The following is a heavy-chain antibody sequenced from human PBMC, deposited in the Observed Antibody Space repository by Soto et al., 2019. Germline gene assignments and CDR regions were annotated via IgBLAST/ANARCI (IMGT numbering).Heavy chain of an antibody. J-gene: IGHJ6*02. Sequence: LRLSCAASGFTFSAYGIHWARQAPGKGLEWVAVIWYDGSNKYYADSVKGRFTISRDNSKNTLYLQMNSLRAEDTAVYYCARDAFYDFWSGYYYYGMDVGGQGTTVTVSS. CDR3: ARDAFYDFWSGYYYYGMDV. CDR1: GFTFSAYG. V-gene: IGHV3-33*08. D-gene: IGHD3-3*01. CDR2: IWYDGSNK.